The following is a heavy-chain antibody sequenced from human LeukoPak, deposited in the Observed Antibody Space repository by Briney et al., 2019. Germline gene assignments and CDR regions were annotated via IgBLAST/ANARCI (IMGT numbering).Heavy chain of an antibody. CDR3: AKEGRSSWYVHEVDY. CDR1: GFTFSSYA. D-gene: IGHD6-13*01. J-gene: IGHJ4*02. V-gene: IGHV3-23*01. CDR2: ISVSGSRI. Sequence: GGSLRLSCAASGFTFSSYAMSWVRQAPGKGLEWVSDISVSGSRIYYADSVKGRFTISRDNSKNTLYLQMNSLRAEDTAVYYCAKEGRSSWYVHEVDYWGQGTLVTVSS.